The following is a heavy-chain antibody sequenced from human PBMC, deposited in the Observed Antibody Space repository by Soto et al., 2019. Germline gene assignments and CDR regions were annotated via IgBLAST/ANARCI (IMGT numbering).Heavy chain of an antibody. D-gene: IGHD3-22*01. CDR1: GFTFSSYA. Sequence: QVQLVESGGGVVQPGRSLRLSCAASGFTFSSYAMHWVRQAPGKGLEWVAVISYDGSNKYYADSVKGRFTISRGNSKNTLYLQMNSLRAEDTAVYYCARDSGRPGPIVVPRMGAFDIWGQGTMVTVSS. CDR2: ISYDGSNK. V-gene: IGHV3-30-3*01. J-gene: IGHJ3*02. CDR3: ARDSGRPGPIVVPRMGAFDI.